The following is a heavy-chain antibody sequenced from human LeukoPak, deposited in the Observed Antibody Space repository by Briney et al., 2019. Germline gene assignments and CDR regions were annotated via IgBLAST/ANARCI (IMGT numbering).Heavy chain of an antibody. CDR1: GYTFTSYG. Sequence: AASVKVSCKASGYTFTSYGISWVRQAPGQGLEWMGWISAYNGNTNYAQKLQGRVTMTTDTSTSTAYMELRSLRSDDTAVYYCARDEKEGEYYDFWSGYYYYFDYWGQGTLVTVSS. J-gene: IGHJ4*02. V-gene: IGHV1-18*01. CDR3: ARDEKEGEYYDFWSGYYYYFDY. D-gene: IGHD3-3*01. CDR2: ISAYNGNT.